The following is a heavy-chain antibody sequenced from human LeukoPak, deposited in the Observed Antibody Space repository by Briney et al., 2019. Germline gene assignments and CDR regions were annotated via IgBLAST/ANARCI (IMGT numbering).Heavy chain of an antibody. CDR1: GFTVSSNY. CDR2: IYSGGST. Sequence: GGSLRLSCAASGFTVSSNYVTWVRQAPGKGLDWVSVIYSGGSTYYADSVKGRFTISRDNSKNTLFLQMNSLRPEDTAVYYCARGASGTYYFGYWGRGTLVTVSS. V-gene: IGHV3-66*02. J-gene: IGHJ4*02. CDR3: ARGASGTYYFGY. D-gene: IGHD1-26*01.